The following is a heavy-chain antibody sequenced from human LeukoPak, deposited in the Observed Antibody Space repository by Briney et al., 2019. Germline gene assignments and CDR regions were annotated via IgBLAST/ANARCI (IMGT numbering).Heavy chain of an antibody. CDR1: GASINIDTNY. V-gene: IGHV4-39*07. CDR2: VHSGGRT. D-gene: IGHD3-3*01. Sequence: PSETLSLTCTVSGASINIDTNYWGWVRQPPGKGLEWIGSVHSGGRTHSNPSLKTRLTMSRDTSQNQFSLQLSSLTAADTAVYFCAMYTSGTMFDSWGQGILVTVPS. CDR3: AMYTSGTMFDS. J-gene: IGHJ4*02.